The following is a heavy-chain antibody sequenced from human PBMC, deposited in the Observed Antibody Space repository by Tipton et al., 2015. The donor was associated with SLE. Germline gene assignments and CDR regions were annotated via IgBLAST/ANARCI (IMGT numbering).Heavy chain of an antibody. CDR1: GGSISSSVYY. CDR2: IYHSGGT. J-gene: IGHJ2*01. V-gene: IGHV4-39*01. D-gene: IGHD4-17*01. Sequence: TLSLTCTVSGGSISSSVYYWGWIRQSPGKGLEWIGSIYHSGGTYYSPSLKSRVTISVDTSKNQFSLKLSSVTAADTAVYYCTRHLDYGDYMYFDLWGRGTLVTVSS. CDR3: TRHLDYGDYMYFDL.